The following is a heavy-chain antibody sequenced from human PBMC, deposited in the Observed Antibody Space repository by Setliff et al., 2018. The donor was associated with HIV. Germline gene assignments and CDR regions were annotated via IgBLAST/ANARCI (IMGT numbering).Heavy chain of an antibody. CDR2: IIPLFGTA. CDR3: SKVSEHRTSSGSFYYYMDV. D-gene: IGHD6-6*01. J-gene: IGHJ6*03. Sequence: EASVKVSCKASGYTFSTYGISWVRQAPGQGLEWVGAIIPLFGTANYAQKFQGRVTITADDSTSTVYMEVRSLRSADTAVYYCSKVSEHRTSSGSFYYYMDVWGEGTTVTVSS. V-gene: IGHV1-69*13. CDR1: GYTFSTYG.